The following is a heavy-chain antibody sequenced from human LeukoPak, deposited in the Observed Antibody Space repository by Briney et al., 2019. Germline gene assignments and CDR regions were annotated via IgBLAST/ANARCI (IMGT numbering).Heavy chain of an antibody. CDR1: GGSFSGYY. CDR3: AYGDYVL. CDR2: INHSGST. J-gene: IGHJ4*02. Sequence: SETLSLTCAVSGGSFSGYYWSWIRQPPGKGLEWIGEINHSGSTNYNPSLKSRVTISVDTSKNQSSLKLSSVTAADTAVYYCAYGDYVLWGQGTLVTVSS. V-gene: IGHV4-34*01. D-gene: IGHD4-17*01.